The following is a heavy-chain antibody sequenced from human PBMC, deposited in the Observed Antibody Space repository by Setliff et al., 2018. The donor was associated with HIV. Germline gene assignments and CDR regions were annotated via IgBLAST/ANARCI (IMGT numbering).Heavy chain of an antibody. CDR3: ARDHIVATIRDYYYGMDV. CDR2: IYYSGST. V-gene: IGHV4-59*01. D-gene: IGHD5-12*01. Sequence: SETLSLTCSPSGGSISSYHWNWIRQPPGKGLEWIGYIYYSGSTNYNPSLKSRVTISVDTSKNQFSLKLSSVTAADTAVYYCARDHIVATIRDYYYGMDVWGQGTTVTVSS. CDR1: GGSISSYH. J-gene: IGHJ6*02.